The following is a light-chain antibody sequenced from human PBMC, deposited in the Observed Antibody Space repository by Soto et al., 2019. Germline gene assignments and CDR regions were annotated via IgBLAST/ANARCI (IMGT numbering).Light chain of an antibody. CDR2: GAS. Sequence: DTVLTQSPATLSVSPGERAAVSCRASQSLSSNLAWYQQKPGQAPRLLIIGASDRVTGIPARFSGSGSGTEFTLSISSLQSDDFAVYYCQQYNNWPPWTFGQGTKVDIK. CDR3: QQYNNWPPWT. CDR1: QSLSSN. V-gene: IGKV3-15*01. J-gene: IGKJ1*01.